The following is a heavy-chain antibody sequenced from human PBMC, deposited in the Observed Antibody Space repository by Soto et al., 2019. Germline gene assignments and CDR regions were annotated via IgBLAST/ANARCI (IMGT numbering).Heavy chain of an antibody. Sequence: LRLSCAASGFTFSSYAMSWVRQAPGKGLEWVSAISGSGGSTYYADSVKGRFTISRDNSKNTLYLQMNSLRAEDTAVYYCAKDRGGSYWPYFDSWGQGTLVNVSS. CDR2: ISGSGGST. CDR1: GFTFSSYA. J-gene: IGHJ4*02. CDR3: AKDRGGSYWPYFDS. V-gene: IGHV3-23*01. D-gene: IGHD1-26*01.